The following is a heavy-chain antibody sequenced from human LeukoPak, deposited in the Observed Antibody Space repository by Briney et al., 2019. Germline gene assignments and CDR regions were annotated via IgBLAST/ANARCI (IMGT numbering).Heavy chain of an antibody. V-gene: IGHV4-4*07. Sequence: SETLSLTCSVSGASVSTYYYNWIRQTAGRGLEWIGRLYISGSTDYNPSFTSRVTISVDTPKNQFSLKLSSVTAADTAVYFCARDLSGSLYFDYWGQGGLVTVSS. CDR3: ARDLSGSLYFDY. J-gene: IGHJ4*02. CDR1: GASVSTYY. CDR2: LYISGST. D-gene: IGHD3-10*01.